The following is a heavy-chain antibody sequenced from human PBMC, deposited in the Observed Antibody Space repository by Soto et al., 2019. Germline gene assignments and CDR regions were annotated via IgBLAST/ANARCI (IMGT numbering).Heavy chain of an antibody. CDR1: GGSISSSSYY. D-gene: IGHD2-15*01. CDR3: ASSYCSGGSCYTGKRAAFDI. J-gene: IGHJ3*02. Sequence: TLSLTCTVSGGSISSSSYYWSWIRQHPGKGLEWIGYIYYSGSTYYNPSLKSRVTISVDTSKNQFSLKLSSVTAADTAVYYCASSYCSGGSCYTGKRAAFDIWGQGTMVTVSS. CDR2: IYYSGST. V-gene: IGHV4-31*03.